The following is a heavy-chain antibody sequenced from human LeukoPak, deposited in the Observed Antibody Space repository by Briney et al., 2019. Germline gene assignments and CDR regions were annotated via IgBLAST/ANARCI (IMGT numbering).Heavy chain of an antibody. D-gene: IGHD1-1*01. CDR2: INHSGST. V-gene: IGHV4-34*01. Sequence: PSKTLSLTCAVYGGSFSGYYWSWIRQPPGKGLEWIGEINHSGSTNYNPSLKSRVTISVDTSKNQFSLKLSSVTAADTAVYYCARGRSYNWNDFDPWGQGTLVTVSS. CDR3: ARGRSYNWNDFDP. CDR1: GGSFSGYY. J-gene: IGHJ5*02.